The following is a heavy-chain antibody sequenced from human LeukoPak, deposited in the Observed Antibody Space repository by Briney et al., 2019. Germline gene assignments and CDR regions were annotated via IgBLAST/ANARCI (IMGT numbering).Heavy chain of an antibody. V-gene: IGHV3-21*01. CDR1: GFTFSSYS. CDR2: ISSSSSYI. Sequence: PGGSLRLSCAASGFTFSSYSMYWVRQAPGKGLEWVSSISSSSSYIYYADSVKGRFTISRDNAKNSLYLQMNSLRAEDTAVYYCARDYIRDGYPWGFDYWGQGTLVTVSS. D-gene: IGHD5-24*01. CDR3: ARDYIRDGYPWGFDY. J-gene: IGHJ4*02.